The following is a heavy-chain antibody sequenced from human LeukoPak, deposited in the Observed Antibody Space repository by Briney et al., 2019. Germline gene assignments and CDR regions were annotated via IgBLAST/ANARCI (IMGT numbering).Heavy chain of an antibody. J-gene: IGHJ4*02. CDR1: GFTFSNAW. Sequence: TGGSLRLSCAASGFTFSNAWMSWVRQAPGKGLEWVSAISGSGGSTYYADSVKGRFTISRDNSKNTLYLQMNSLRAEDTTVYYCAKDWAGSGSYPYFDYWGQGTLVTVSS. CDR2: ISGSGGST. D-gene: IGHD1-26*01. CDR3: AKDWAGSGSYPYFDY. V-gene: IGHV3-23*01.